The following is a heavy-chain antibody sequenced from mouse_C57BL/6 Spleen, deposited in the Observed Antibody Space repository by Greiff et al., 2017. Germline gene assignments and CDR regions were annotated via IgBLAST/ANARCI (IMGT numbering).Heavy chain of an antibody. J-gene: IGHJ1*03. Sequence: EVKLVESGPGMVKPSQSLSLTCTVTGYSITSGYDWHWIRHFPGNKLEWMGYISYSGSTNYNPSLKSRISITHDTSKNHFFLKLNSVTSEDTATYYCARDSNYVRPYWYFDVWGTGTTVTVSS. V-gene: IGHV3-1*01. CDR2: ISYSGST. CDR1: GYSITSGYD. D-gene: IGHD2-5*01. CDR3: ARDSNYVRPYWYFDV.